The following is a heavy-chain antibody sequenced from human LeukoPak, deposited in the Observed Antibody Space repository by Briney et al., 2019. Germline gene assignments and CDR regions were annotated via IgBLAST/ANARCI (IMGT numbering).Heavy chain of an antibody. CDR1: GGSISSSS. D-gene: IGHD3-3*01. CDR3: ASGRITIFGVVIAEPPDY. J-gene: IGHJ4*02. Sequence: PSETLSLTCTVSGGSISSSSYYWGWIRQPPGKGLEWVSSISSSSSYIYYADSVKGRFTISRDNAKNSLYLQMNSLRAEDTAVYYCASGRITIFGVVIAEPPDYWGQGTLVTVSS. V-gene: IGHV3-21*01. CDR2: ISSSSSYI.